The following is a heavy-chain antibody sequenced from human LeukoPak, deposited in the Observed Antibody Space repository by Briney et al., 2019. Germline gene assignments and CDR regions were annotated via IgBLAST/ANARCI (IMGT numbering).Heavy chain of an antibody. D-gene: IGHD3-9*01. Sequence: ASVKVSCKASGYTFTSYGISWVRQAPGQGLEWMGWISAYNGNTNYAQKLQGRVTMTTDTSTSTAYMELRSLRSDDTAVYYCARDTTPPYYDILTGYCGDSYYYGMDVWGQGTTVTVSS. CDR2: ISAYNGNT. J-gene: IGHJ6*02. CDR1: GYTFTSYG. CDR3: ARDTTPPYYDILTGYCGDSYYYGMDV. V-gene: IGHV1-18*01.